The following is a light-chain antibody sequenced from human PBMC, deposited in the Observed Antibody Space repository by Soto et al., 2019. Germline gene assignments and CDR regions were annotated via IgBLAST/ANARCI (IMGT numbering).Light chain of an antibody. V-gene: IGKV3-15*01. CDR2: DVS. J-gene: IGKJ5*01. CDR3: XXYNNWPYS. CDR1: QGVTTN. Sequence: EIVMTQSPDTLSVSPGERATLSCRAGQGVTTNFAWYQQKSGQSPRLLIYDVSIRATGVPARFSGTGSETDFTLXXXGLQXXDSXXXXXXXYNNWPYSFGQGTRLEIK.